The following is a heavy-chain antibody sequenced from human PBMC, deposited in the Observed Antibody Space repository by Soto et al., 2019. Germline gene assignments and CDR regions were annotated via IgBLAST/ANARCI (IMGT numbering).Heavy chain of an antibody. CDR1: GHTFSTYA. J-gene: IGHJ4*02. D-gene: IGHD2-15*01. CDR2: INVGNGNT. V-gene: IGHV1-3*01. Sequence: GASVKVSCKASGHTFSTYAMHWVRQAPGQGLEWMGWINVGNGNTGYSRKFQGRVTNARDMSASTAYIEVTSLTSEDTAIYYCAREGAHYTPLDHWGQGTLVTVSS. CDR3: AREGAHYTPLDH.